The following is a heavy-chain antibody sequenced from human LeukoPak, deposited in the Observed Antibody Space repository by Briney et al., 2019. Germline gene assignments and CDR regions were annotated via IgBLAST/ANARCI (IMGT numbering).Heavy chain of an antibody. D-gene: IGHD1-26*01. CDR2: ISGSGGTT. Sequence: PGGSLRLSCAASGFTFSSYAVSWVRQAPGKGLEWVSAISGSGGTTYYADSVKGRFTISRDNSKNTLYLQMNSLRAEDTAVYYCARGETRWDLDYWGQGTLVTVSS. J-gene: IGHJ4*02. V-gene: IGHV3-23*01. CDR1: GFTFSSYA. CDR3: ARGETRWDLDY.